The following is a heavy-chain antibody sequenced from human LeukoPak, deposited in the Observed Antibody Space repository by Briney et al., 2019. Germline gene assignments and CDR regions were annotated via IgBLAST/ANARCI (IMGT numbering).Heavy chain of an antibody. D-gene: IGHD3-10*01. Sequence: GGSLRLSCAASGFTFSDYYMSWIRQAPGKGLEWVSYISSSGSTIYYADSVKGRFTISRDNSKNTLYLQMNSLRAEDTAVYYCAKGLPMVRGVTFDYWGQGTLVTVSS. CDR3: AKGLPMVRGVTFDY. V-gene: IGHV3-11*04. CDR2: ISSSGSTI. J-gene: IGHJ4*02. CDR1: GFTFSDYY.